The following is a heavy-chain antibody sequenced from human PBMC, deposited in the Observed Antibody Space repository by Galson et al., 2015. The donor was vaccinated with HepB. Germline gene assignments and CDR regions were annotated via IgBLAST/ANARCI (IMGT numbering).Heavy chain of an antibody. CDR2: ISMSGGST. CDR1: GFTFRRLG. D-gene: IGHD1-1*01. J-gene: IGHJ4*02. CDR3: ARGTTSIDY. Sequence: SLRLSCATSGFTFRRLGMTWVRQAAGKGLECVAAISMSGGSTDYADSVKGRFTISRDNSNNMLYLQMNNLRVEDTAVCYCARGTTSIDYWGQGTQVSASS. V-gene: IGHV3-23*01.